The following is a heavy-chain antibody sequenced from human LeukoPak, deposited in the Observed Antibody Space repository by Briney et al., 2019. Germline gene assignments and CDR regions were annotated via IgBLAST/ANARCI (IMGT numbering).Heavy chain of an antibody. Sequence: GGSLRLSCAASGFTFSSYSMSWVRQAPGKGLEWVSAISGSGGSTYYADSVKGRFTISRDNSKNTLYLQMNSLRAEDTAVYYCAKNGPVVRREFWFDPWGQGTLVTVSS. CDR3: AKNGPVVRREFWFDP. CDR2: ISGSGGST. CDR1: GFTFSSYS. D-gene: IGHD4-23*01. J-gene: IGHJ5*02. V-gene: IGHV3-23*01.